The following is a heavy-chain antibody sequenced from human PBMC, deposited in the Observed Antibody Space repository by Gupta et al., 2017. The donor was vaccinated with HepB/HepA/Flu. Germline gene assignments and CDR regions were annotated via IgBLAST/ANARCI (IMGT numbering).Heavy chain of an antibody. CDR1: GFSLSTRGLG. Sequence: QITLKGSGPTLVRPTQTLTLTCPFSGFSLSTRGLGVGWIRQPPGKALEWLAPLSPNGDKRYSPSLKSRLTIKNTSENQVVLTMTNMDPVDTATYYCAHRIRYFDYWGQGTLVTVSS. CDR2: LSPNGDK. CDR3: AHRIRYFDY. V-gene: IGHV2-5*01. D-gene: IGHD3-3*02. J-gene: IGHJ4*02.